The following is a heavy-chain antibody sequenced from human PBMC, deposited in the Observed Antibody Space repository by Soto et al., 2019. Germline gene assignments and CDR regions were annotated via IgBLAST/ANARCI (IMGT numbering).Heavy chain of an antibody. D-gene: IGHD3-22*01. CDR2: INPNSGGT. V-gene: IGHV1-2*04. CDR3: ARAPHQYYYDSSGYYDY. Sequence: ASVKVSCKASGYTFTGYYMHWVRQAPGQGLEWMGWINPNSGGTNYAQKFQGWVTMTRDTSISTAYMELSRLRSDDTAVYYCARAPHQYYYDSSGYYDYWGQGTLVTVSS. J-gene: IGHJ4*02. CDR1: GYTFTGYY.